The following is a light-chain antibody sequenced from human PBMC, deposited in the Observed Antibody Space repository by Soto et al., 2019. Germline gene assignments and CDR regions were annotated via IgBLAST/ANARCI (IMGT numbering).Light chain of an antibody. CDR3: SSYTSSITYVV. CDR2: EVS. Sequence: QSVLTQPASVSGSPGQSITISCTGTSSDVGGYNYVSWYQQHPGKAPKLMIYEVSNRPSGVSNRFSGSKSGNTASLTISGLQAEDEAVYYCSSYTSSITYVVFGGGTKLTVL. CDR1: SSDVGGYNY. J-gene: IGLJ2*01. V-gene: IGLV2-14*01.